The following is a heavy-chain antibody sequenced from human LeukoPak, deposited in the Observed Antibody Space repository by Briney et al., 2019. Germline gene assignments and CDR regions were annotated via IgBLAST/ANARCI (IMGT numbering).Heavy chain of an antibody. CDR2: ISGSGKTT. D-gene: IGHD2-2*01. CDR1: GFTSSSYA. CDR3: AKSRSSSSSHFDY. J-gene: IGHJ4*02. V-gene: IGHV3-23*01. Sequence: GGSLRLSCAASGFTSSSYAMSWVRQAPGKGLEWVSTISGSGKTTYYADSVKGRFTISRDNSRNTLYLQMNSLRAEDTAVYYCAKSRSSSSSHFDYWGQGTLVTVSS.